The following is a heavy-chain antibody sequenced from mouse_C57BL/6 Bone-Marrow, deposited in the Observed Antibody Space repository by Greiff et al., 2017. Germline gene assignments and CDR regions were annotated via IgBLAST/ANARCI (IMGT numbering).Heavy chain of an antibody. CDR2: INPYNGGT. CDR1: GYTFTDYY. J-gene: IGHJ3*01. CDR3: AKGAAQAPWFAY. V-gene: IGHV1-19*01. Sequence: VQLQQSGPVLVKPGASVKMSCKASGYTFTDYYMNWVKQSHGKSLEWIGVINPYNGGTSYNQKFKGKATLTVDKSSSKAYMELNSLTSEDSAVXYCAKGAAQAPWFAYWGQGTLVTVSA. D-gene: IGHD3-2*02.